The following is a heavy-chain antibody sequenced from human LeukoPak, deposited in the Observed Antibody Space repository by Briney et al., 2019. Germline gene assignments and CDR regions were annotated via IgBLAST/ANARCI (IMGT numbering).Heavy chain of an antibody. V-gene: IGHV3-30*02. D-gene: IGHD2-2*01. CDR3: AKIMSPDTVNIVVVPAAIEPPFDY. J-gene: IGHJ4*02. Sequence: PGGSLRLSCAASGFTFSSYGMHWVRQAPGKGLEWVAFIRYDGSNKYYADSVKGRFTISRDNSKNTLYLQMNSLRAEDTAVYYCAKIMSPDTVNIVVVPAAIEPPFDYWGQGTLVTVSS. CDR1: GFTFSSYG. CDR2: IRYDGSNK.